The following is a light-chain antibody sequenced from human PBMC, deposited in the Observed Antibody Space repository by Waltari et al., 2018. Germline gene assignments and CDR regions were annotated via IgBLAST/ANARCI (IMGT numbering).Light chain of an antibody. CDR2: GAS. CDR3: QHYNNWPHWT. CDR1: QSVSSS. V-gene: IGKV3-15*01. J-gene: IGKJ1*01. Sequence: EIVMTQSPATMSVSPGERATFSCRASQSVSSSLAWYQQKRGQAPRLLIYGASTRAAGIPARFSGSGSGTEFTLTISSLQSEDFAVYYCQHYNNWPHWTFGQGTKVEIK.